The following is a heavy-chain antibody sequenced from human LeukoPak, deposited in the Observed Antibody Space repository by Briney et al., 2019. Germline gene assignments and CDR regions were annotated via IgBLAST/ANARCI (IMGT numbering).Heavy chain of an antibody. CDR3: ARFEGYQLLGFDP. V-gene: IGHV1-8*03. Sequence: ASVKVSFKASGYTFTSYDINGVRQATGQGLEWMGWMNPNSGNTGYAQKFQGRVTITRNTSISTAYMELSSLRSEDTAVYYCARFEGYQLLGFDPWGQGTLVTVSS. D-gene: IGHD2-2*01. CDR1: GYTFTSYD. J-gene: IGHJ5*02. CDR2: MNPNSGNT.